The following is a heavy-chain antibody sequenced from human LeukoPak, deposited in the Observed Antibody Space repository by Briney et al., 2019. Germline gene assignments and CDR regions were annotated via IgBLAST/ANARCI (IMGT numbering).Heavy chain of an antibody. CDR1: GFSLSNYW. V-gene: IGHV3-7*01. J-gene: IGHJ4*02. D-gene: IGHD3-10*01. CDR2: INPDGSGK. CDR3: ARGGHRQKEF. Sequence: PGGSLRLSCAASGFSLSNYWMTWVRQSPGKGLEWVAIINPDGSGKYSVDSVKGRFTISRDNAKNSLYPQMSSLRAEDTAVYYCARGGHRQKEFWGQGTLVTVSS.